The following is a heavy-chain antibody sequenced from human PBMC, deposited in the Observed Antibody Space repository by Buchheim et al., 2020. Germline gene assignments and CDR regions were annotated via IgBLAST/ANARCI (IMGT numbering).Heavy chain of an antibody. CDR3: ARVGSSGWWGYYYYGMDV. Sequence: EVQLVESGGGLVQPGGPLRLSCAASGFTFSSHWMHWVRQDPGKGLVWVSRINSDGSYTRYADSVKGRFTISRDNARNTLYLQVNSLRTEDTAVYYCARVGSSGWWGYYYYGMDVWGQGTT. J-gene: IGHJ6*02. V-gene: IGHV3-74*01. CDR1: GFTFSSHW. D-gene: IGHD6-19*01. CDR2: INSDGSYT.